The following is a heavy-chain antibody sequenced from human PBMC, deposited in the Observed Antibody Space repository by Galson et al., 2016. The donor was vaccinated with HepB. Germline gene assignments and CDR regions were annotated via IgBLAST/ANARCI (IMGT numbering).Heavy chain of an antibody. D-gene: IGHD1-1*01. Sequence: SLRLSCAASGFTFSDYYMNWIRQAPGKGLEWISYISSSGSTVYYADSVKGRFTISRDNAKNSQSLQMNSLRAEDTAVYYCARGDYRVTTSGTYFDHWGQGTLVTVSS. CDR1: GFTFSDYY. CDR2: ISSSGSTV. V-gene: IGHV3-11*04. J-gene: IGHJ4*02. CDR3: ARGDYRVTTSGTYFDH.